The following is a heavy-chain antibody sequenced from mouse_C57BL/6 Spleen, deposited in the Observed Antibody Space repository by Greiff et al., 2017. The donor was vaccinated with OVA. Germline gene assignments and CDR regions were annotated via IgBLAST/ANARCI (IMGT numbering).Heavy chain of an antibody. D-gene: IGHD1-1*01. Sequence: EVQGVESGGDLVKPGGSLKLSCAASGFTFSSYGMSWVRQTPDKRLEWVATISSGGSYTYYPDSVKGRFTISRDNAKNTLYLQMSSLKSEDTAMYYCARHSYYYGSLDYWGQGTSVTVFS. CDR1: GFTFSSYG. J-gene: IGHJ4*01. CDR2: ISSGGSYT. CDR3: ARHSYYYGSLDY. V-gene: IGHV5-6*01.